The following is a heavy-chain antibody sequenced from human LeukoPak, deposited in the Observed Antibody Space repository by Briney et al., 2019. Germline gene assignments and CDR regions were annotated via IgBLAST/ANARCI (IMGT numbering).Heavy chain of an antibody. J-gene: IGHJ6*02. Sequence: GGSLRLSCAASGFTFSSNAMSWVRQAPGKGLEWVSGISDSGGSTYYADSVKGRFTISRDNSKNLLYLQMSSLRAEDTAVYFCARSAARLRYYYAMDVWGQGTTVTVCS. CDR2: ISDSGGST. CDR3: ARSAARLRYYYAMDV. V-gene: IGHV3-23*01. D-gene: IGHD6-6*01. CDR1: GFTFSSNA.